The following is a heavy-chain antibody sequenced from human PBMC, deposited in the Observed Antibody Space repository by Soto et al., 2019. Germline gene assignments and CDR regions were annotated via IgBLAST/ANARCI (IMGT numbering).Heavy chain of an antibody. CDR1: GFTFSNYA. D-gene: IGHD4-17*01. Sequence: EVQWLESGGGLVQPGGSLRRSCAASGFTFSNYAMTWVRQAPGKGLEYVSSSTASGGTTLYADSVKGRFTISRDNTKNTLYLQLNSLRAEDTAIYFCAKDPNGDYVGAFDSWGQGSLGTVSA. CDR2: STASGGTT. J-gene: IGHJ4*02. CDR3: AKDPNGDYVGAFDS. V-gene: IGHV3-23*01.